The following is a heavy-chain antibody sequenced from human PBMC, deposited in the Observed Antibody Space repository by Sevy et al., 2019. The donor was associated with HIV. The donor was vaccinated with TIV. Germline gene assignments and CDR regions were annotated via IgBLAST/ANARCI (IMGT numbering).Heavy chain of an antibody. D-gene: IGHD2-2*01. Sequence: ASVKVSCKASGGTFSNYALSWARQAPGQGLEWMGGIIPIFGTTNFAQTFQGRVTITADEFTSTAYMELSSLRSADSAVYYCARTPILVIPGATDLYFDNWGQGILVTVSS. CDR3: ARTPILVIPGATDLYFDN. J-gene: IGHJ4*02. CDR1: GGTFSNYA. V-gene: IGHV1-69*13. CDR2: IIPIFGTT.